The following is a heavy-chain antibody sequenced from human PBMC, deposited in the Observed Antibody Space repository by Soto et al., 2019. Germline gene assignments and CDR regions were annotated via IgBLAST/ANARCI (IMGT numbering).Heavy chain of an antibody. CDR2: IYYSGST. J-gene: IGHJ4*02. Sequence: QVQLQESGPGLVKPSETLSLTCTVSGGSISSYYWSWIRQPPGKGLEWIGYIYYSGSTNYNPSLKCRVTISVDTSKNQFSLKLSSVTAADTAVYYCASYTYYDFWSGHFDYWGQGTLVTVSS. CDR3: ASYTYYDFWSGHFDY. D-gene: IGHD3-3*01. V-gene: IGHV4-59*01. CDR1: GGSISSYY.